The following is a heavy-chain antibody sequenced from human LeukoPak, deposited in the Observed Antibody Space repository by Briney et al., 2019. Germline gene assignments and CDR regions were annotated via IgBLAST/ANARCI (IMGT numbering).Heavy chain of an antibody. V-gene: IGHV4-59*01. D-gene: IGHD1-26*01. CDR1: GDSISSYY. CDR3: ARDVVGGGNFDY. Sequence: SETLSLTCTVSGDSISSYYWSWIRQPPGKGLEWIGCSYYSGSTNYNPSLKSRVTISVDTSKNQFSLKLSSVTAADTAVYYCARDVVGGGNFDYWGQGTLVTVSS. J-gene: IGHJ4*02. CDR2: SYYSGST.